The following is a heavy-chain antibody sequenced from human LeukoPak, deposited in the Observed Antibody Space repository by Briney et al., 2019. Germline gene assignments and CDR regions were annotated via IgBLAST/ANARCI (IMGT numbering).Heavy chain of an antibody. CDR1: GGTFSGYA. CDR3: ARGATSAYYYYYYMDV. CDR2: VIPIFGTA. Sequence: ASVKVSCKASGGTFSGYAISWVRQAPGQGLEWVGGVIPIFGTANYAQKFQGRVTITADESTSTAYMELSSLRSEDTAVYYCARGATSAYYYYYYMDVWGKGTTVTVSS. D-gene: IGHD1-26*01. J-gene: IGHJ6*03. V-gene: IGHV1-69*13.